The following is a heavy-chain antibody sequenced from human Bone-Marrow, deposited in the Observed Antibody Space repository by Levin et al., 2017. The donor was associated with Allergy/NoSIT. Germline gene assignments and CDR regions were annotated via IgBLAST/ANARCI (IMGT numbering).Heavy chain of an antibody. D-gene: IGHD6-13*01. V-gene: IGHV3-21*01. CDR1: GFTFSTYN. CDR3: ARGSSWYDTWYFGL. J-gene: IGHJ2*01. Sequence: GESLKISCAASGFTFSTYNMNWVRQAPGKGLEWVSSISSSSSYVYSADSVKGRVTISRDNAKNSLYLQMSSLRAEDTAVYYCARGSSWYDTWYFGLWGRGTLVTVSS. CDR2: ISSSSSYV.